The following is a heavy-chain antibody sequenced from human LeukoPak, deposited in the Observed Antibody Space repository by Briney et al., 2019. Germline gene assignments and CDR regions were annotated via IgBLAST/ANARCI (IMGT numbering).Heavy chain of an antibody. D-gene: IGHD6-6*01. V-gene: IGHV3-30*04. CDR2: ISYDGSNK. CDR1: GFTYTKHA. Sequence: GGSLRLSCTASGFTYTKHAMHWVRQAPGKGLEWVAVISYDGSNKKYADSVKGRFTISRDNSKNTLYLQMNSLRAEDTAVYYCARTLIEYSVSSCYFDYWGQGTLVTVSS. J-gene: IGHJ4*02. CDR3: ARTLIEYSVSSCYFDY.